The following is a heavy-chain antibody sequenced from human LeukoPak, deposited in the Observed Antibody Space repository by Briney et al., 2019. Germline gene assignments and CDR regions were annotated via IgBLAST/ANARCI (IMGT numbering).Heavy chain of an antibody. V-gene: IGHV1-8*01. Sequence: GASVKVSCKGSGYTFTSYDINWVRHGTGQGLEWMGWMNPNSGNTGYAQKFQGRVTMTSNTSISTAYMELSSLRSEDTAVYYCARGPPYGDYDWFDPWGQGTLVTVSS. CDR1: GYTFTSYD. CDR2: MNPNSGNT. J-gene: IGHJ5*02. CDR3: ARGPPYGDYDWFDP. D-gene: IGHD4-17*01.